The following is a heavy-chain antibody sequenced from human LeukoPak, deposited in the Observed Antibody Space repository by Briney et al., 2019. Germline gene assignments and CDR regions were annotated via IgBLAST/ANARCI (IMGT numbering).Heavy chain of an antibody. V-gene: IGHV3-23*01. D-gene: IGHD3-22*01. CDR2: ISGRGDAT. J-gene: IGHJ4*02. CDR3: AKDSFITMIVAMGGYFDY. CDR1: GFTFSGYS. Sequence: SGGSLRLSCAASGFTFSGYSMSWVRQAPGKGPEWVSTISGRGDATYYADSVEGRFTISRDNSKNTLYVQMNSLRAEDTAVYYCAKDSFITMIVAMGGYFDYWGQGTLVTVSS.